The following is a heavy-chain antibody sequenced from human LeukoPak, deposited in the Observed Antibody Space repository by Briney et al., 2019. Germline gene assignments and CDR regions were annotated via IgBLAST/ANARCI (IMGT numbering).Heavy chain of an antibody. J-gene: IGHJ5*02. Sequence: GASVKVSCKASGGTFSSYAISCVRQAPGQGLEWMGGIIPIFGTANYAQKFQGRVTITTDESTSTAYMELSSLRSEDTAVYYCARATPNWFDPWGQGTLVTVSS. CDR1: GGTFSSYA. CDR2: IIPIFGTA. V-gene: IGHV1-69*05. CDR3: ARATPNWFDP. D-gene: IGHD4-23*01.